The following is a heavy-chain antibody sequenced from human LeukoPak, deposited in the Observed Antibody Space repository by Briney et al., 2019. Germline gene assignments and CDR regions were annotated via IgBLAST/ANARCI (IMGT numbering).Heavy chain of an antibody. D-gene: IGHD3-22*01. J-gene: IGHJ3*02. CDR3: ARDSDDYYDSSGYYRLNDAFDI. V-gene: IGHV4-4*02. CDR2: INHSGST. CDR1: GGSISSSNW. Sequence: SETLSLTCAVSGGSISSSNWWSWVRQPPGKGLEWIGEINHSGSTNYNPSLKSRVTISVDTSKNQFSLKLSSVTAADTAVYYCARDSDDYYDSSGYYRLNDAFDIWGQGTMVTVSS.